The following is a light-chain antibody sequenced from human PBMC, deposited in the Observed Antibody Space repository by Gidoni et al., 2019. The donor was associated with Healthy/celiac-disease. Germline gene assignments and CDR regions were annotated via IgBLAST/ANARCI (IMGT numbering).Light chain of an antibody. V-gene: IGKV1-39*01. Sequence: DIQMTQSPSSLSASVGDRVTITCRASTSISSYFNWYQQKPGKAPKLLIYAASSLQSGVPSRFSGSGSGTDFTLTISSLQPEDFATYYCQQSYSTPTFGQGTKVEIK. CDR3: QQSYSTPT. CDR1: TSISSY. CDR2: AAS. J-gene: IGKJ1*01.